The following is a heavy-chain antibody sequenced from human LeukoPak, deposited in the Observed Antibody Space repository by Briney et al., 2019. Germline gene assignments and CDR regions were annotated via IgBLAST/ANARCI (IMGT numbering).Heavy chain of an antibody. CDR1: GYTFTSYG. V-gene: IGHV1-18*01. Sequence: ASVTVSCMASGYTFTSYGISWVRQAPGQGLEWMGWISAYNGNTNYAQKLQGRVTMTTVTSTSTAYMELRRLRSDDTAVYFCARDAKRCINDYYYGMDFWGQGATVTVSS. CDR2: ISAYNGNT. J-gene: IGHJ6*02. CDR3: ARDAKRCINDYYYGMDF. D-gene: IGHD2-8*01.